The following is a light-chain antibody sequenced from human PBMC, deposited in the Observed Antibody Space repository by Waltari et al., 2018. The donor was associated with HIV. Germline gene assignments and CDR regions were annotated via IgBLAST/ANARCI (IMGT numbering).Light chain of an antibody. J-gene: IGKJ1*01. Sequence: DIQMTQSPSSLSASVGDRVTITCRASQSISSYLNWYQQKPGIAPKLLIYAASSLQSGVPSRFSGSGSGTDFTLTISSLQPEDFAIYYCQQSYSSWTFGRGTKVEIK. CDR1: QSISSY. CDR3: QQSYSSWT. CDR2: AAS. V-gene: IGKV1-39*01.